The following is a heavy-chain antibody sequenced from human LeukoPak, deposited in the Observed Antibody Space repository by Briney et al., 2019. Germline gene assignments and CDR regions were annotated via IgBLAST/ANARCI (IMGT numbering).Heavy chain of an antibody. J-gene: IGHJ6*04. CDR1: GFTFSSYE. CDR2: ISSSGSTI. V-gene: IGHV3-48*03. CDR3: AELGITMIGGV. Sequence: GGSLRLSCGAWGFTFSSYEMNGVRQATGKGLEWVSYISSSGSTIYYADSVKGRFTISRHNAKNSLYLQMNSLRAEDTAVYYCAELGITMIGGVWGKGTTVTISS. D-gene: IGHD3-10*02.